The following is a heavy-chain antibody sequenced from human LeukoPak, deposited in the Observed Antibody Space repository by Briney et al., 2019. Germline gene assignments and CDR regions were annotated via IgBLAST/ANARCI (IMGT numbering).Heavy chain of an antibody. CDR1: GFTFSSYS. CDR3: ASILGYCSGGSCTNDY. D-gene: IGHD2-15*01. CDR2: ISSSGSTI. J-gene: IGHJ4*02. Sequence: GGSLRLSCAASGFTFSSYSMNWVRQAPGKGLEWVSYISSSGSTIFYADSVKGRFTISRDNAKNSLYLQMNSLRAEDTAVYYCASILGYCSGGSCTNDYWGQGTLVTVST. V-gene: IGHV3-48*01.